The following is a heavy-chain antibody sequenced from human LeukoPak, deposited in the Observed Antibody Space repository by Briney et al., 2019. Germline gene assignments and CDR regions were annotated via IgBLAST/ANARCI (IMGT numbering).Heavy chain of an antibody. V-gene: IGHV4-39*01. D-gene: IGHD3-10*01. J-gene: IGHJ4*02. CDR2: IYYSGNT. Sequence: SETLSLTCTVSNGSISTKSYYWGWIRQPPGKGLEWIGNIYYSGNTYYNPSLKSRATISIDTSKNQFSLRLNSVTAADTAVYYCARPGYYGSGSYYDYWGQGTLVTVSS. CDR1: NGSISTKSYY. CDR3: ARPGYYGSGSYYDY.